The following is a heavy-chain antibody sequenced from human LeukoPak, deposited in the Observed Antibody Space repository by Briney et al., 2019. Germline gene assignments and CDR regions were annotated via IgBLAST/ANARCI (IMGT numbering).Heavy chain of an antibody. D-gene: IGHD2-2*01. CDR3: ARRYCSTTGCSPFGY. CDR2: ISSDGGST. J-gene: IGHJ4*02. CDR1: GFTFSSYA. Sequence: GGSLRLSCAASGFTFSSYAMHWDRQAPGKGLEYVSAISSDGGSTYYANSVKGRFTISRDNSKNTLFLQMGSLRAEDMAVYYCARRYCSTTGCSPFGYWGQGTLVTVSS. V-gene: IGHV3-64*01.